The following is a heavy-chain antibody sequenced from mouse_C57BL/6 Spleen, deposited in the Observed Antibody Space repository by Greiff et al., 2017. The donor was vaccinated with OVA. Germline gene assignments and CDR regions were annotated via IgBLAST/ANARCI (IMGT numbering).Heavy chain of an antibody. J-gene: IGHJ2*01. CDR2: ISDGGSYT. V-gene: IGHV5-4*03. D-gene: IGHD1-1*01. CDR3: ARVADGSSFDY. CDR1: GFTFSSYA. Sequence: EVKLMESGGGLVKPGGSLKLSCAASGFTFSSYAMSWVRQTPEKRLEWVATISDGGSYTYYPANVKGRFTISRDNAKNNLYLQMSHLKSEDTAMDYCARVADGSSFDYWGQGTTLTVSS.